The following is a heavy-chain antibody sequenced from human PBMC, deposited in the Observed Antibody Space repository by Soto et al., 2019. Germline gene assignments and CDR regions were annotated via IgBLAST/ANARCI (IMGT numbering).Heavy chain of an antibody. V-gene: IGHV4-59*08. D-gene: IGHD3-10*01. CDR1: GGSISSYY. Sequence: SETLSLTCTVSGGSISSYYWSWIRQPPGKGLEWIGHIYYRGSTNYNPSLKSRVTISVDTSKNQFSLKLSSVTAAGTAVYYCARQGGSGSHYIPWFDPWGQGTLVTVSS. CDR3: ARQGGSGSHYIPWFDP. J-gene: IGHJ5*02. CDR2: IYYRGST.